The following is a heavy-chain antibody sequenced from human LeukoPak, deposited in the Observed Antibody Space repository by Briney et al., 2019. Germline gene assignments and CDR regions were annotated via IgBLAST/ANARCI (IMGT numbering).Heavy chain of an antibody. V-gene: IGHV1-2*02. CDR1: GYTFTGYY. CDR3: ALAAAGLNYFDP. Sequence: ASVKVSCKGSGYTFTGYYVHWVRQAPGQGLEWMGWINPNSGITNYAQKFQGRVTMTRDTSISTAYMDLSRLRSDDTAVYYCALAAAGLNYFDPWGQGTLVTVSS. D-gene: IGHD6-13*01. J-gene: IGHJ5*02. CDR2: INPNSGIT.